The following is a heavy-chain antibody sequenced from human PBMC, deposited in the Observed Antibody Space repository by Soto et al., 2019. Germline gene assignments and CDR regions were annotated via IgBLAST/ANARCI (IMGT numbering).Heavy chain of an antibody. Sequence: PGESLKISCQGAGYRFTSYWISWVRQMPGKGLEWMGRIDPSDSYTSYSPSFQGHVTISADKSISTAYLQWSSLKASDTAMYYCARHLFTSTWSVDYWGQGTLVTVSS. CDR3: ARHLFTSTWSVDY. D-gene: IGHD6-13*01. J-gene: IGHJ4*02. CDR1: GYRFTSYW. V-gene: IGHV5-10-1*01. CDR2: IDPSDSYT.